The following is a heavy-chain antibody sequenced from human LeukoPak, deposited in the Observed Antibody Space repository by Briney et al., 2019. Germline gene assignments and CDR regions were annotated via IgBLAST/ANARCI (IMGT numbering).Heavy chain of an antibody. D-gene: IGHD6-13*01. CDR1: GLTFSDYS. CDR3: ARDDSTSWYQEF. J-gene: IGHJ4*02. V-gene: IGHV3-21*05. CDR2: IKSNI. Sequence: PGGSLRLSCSASGLTFSDYSVNWVRQAPGKGLEWVAYIKSNIYYADSVKGRFTISRDNAQNLVYLQMNSLTTEDTAVYYCARDDSTSWYQEFWGQGTLVTVSS.